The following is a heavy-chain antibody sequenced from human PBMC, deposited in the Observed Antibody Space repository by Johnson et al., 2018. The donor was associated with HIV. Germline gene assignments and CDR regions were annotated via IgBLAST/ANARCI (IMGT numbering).Heavy chain of an antibody. CDR2: ISSSGTTV. V-gene: IGHV3-11*01. Sequence: QMQLVESGGCLVKPGGSLRLSCAASGFSFSDYYMSWIRQTPGKGLEWVSYISSSGTTVYYADSVKGRFSISRDNAKNSLYLKMNRLRAEDTAVYYCTTATPVGRGAFDIWGQGTMVTVSS. CDR1: GFSFSDYY. D-gene: IGHD1-26*01. CDR3: TTATPVGRGAFDI. J-gene: IGHJ3*02.